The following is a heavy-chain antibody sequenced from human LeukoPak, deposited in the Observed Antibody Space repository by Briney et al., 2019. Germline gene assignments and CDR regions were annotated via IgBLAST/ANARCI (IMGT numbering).Heavy chain of an antibody. CDR1: GFTFSTYG. D-gene: IGHD3-10*01. CDR2: ISGSGGST. V-gene: IGHV3-23*01. CDR3: AGRGSGSYFDY. J-gene: IGHJ4*02. Sequence: GSLRLSCAASGFTFSTYGMSWVRQALGKGLEWVSVISGSGGSTYYADSVKGRFTISRDNSQNTLYLQMNSLRAEDTAVYYCAGRGSGSYFDYWGQGTLVTVSS.